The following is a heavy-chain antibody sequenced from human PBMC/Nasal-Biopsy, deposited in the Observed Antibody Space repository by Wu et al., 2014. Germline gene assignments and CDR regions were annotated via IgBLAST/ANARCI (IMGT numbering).Heavy chain of an antibody. Sequence: LRLSCAASGFTFSTYGIHWVRQAPGKGLEWVAVIWYDGSTKYYADSVNGRFTISRDNSKNTVSLQMNSLRAEDTAMYYCAKSGIAVVGTIFDYWGQGTLVTVSS. J-gene: IGHJ4*02. V-gene: IGHV3-33*06. CDR1: GFTFSTYG. CDR2: IWYDGSTK. D-gene: IGHD6-13*01. CDR3: AKSGIAVVGTIFDY.